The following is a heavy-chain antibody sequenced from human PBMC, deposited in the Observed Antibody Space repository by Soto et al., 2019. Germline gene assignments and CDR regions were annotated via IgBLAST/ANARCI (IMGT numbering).Heavy chain of an antibody. CDR3: ARIAAAGTYFQH. V-gene: IGHV4-4*02. CDR1: GGSISSSNW. J-gene: IGHJ1*01. D-gene: IGHD6-13*01. CDR2: IYHSGST. Sequence: QVQLQESGPGLVKPSGTLSLTCAVSGGSISSSNWWSWVRQPPGKGLEWIGEIYHSGSTNYNPSLKGRVPTSVDKSKNQFSLKLSSVTAADTAVYYCARIAAAGTYFQHWGQGTLVTVSS.